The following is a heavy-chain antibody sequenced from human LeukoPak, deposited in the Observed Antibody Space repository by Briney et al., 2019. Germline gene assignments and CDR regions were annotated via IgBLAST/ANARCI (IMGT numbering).Heavy chain of an antibody. CDR3: AKDLSSGSRRAY. V-gene: IGHV3-30*18. D-gene: IGHD6-19*01. J-gene: IGHJ4*02. CDR1: GFTFSSYG. CDR2: ISYDGSNK. Sequence: GRSLRLSCAASGFTFSSYGMHWVRQAPGKGLEWVAVISYDGSNKYYADSVKGRFTISRDNSKNTLYLQMNSLRAEDTGVYYCAKDLSSGSRRAYWGQGTLVTVSS.